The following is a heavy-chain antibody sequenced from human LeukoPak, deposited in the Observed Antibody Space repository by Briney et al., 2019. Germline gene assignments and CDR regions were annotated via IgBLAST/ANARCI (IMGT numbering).Heavy chain of an antibody. D-gene: IGHD1-20*01. J-gene: IGHJ6*03. Sequence: ASVKVSCKASGYTFTSYGISWVRQAPGQGLEWMGWISAYNGNTNYAQKLQGRVTMTTDTSTSTAYMELRSLRSDNTAVYYCARDFGELGLTGTNRPYYYYYMDVWGKGTTVTVSS. CDR3: ARDFGELGLTGTNRPYYYYYMDV. CDR1: GYTFTSYG. V-gene: IGHV1-18*01. CDR2: ISAYNGNT.